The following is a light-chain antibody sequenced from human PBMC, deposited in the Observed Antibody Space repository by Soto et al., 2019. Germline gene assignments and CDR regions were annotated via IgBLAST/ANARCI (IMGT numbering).Light chain of an antibody. J-gene: IGKJ2*01. CDR2: YAS. V-gene: IGKV3-15*01. Sequence: EMVMTQSPATLSVSPGERATLSCRASQNLSRNLAWYQQQPGQAPRLLIFYASTRATGIPARFSGSGSGTDFTLTISSLQSEHFAVYYCQQYDKWPHTFGQGTKLEIK. CDR3: QQYDKWPHT. CDR1: QNLSRN.